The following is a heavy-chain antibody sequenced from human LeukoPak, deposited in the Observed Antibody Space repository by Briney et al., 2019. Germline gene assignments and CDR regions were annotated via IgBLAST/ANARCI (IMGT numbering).Heavy chain of an antibody. J-gene: IGHJ4*02. V-gene: IGHV3-21*01. CDR3: VSSRVFADD. CDR2: ISSSSSHI. D-gene: IGHD6-13*01. CDR1: GFTFSSYS. Sequence: GGSLRLSCAASGFTFSSYSMNWVRLAPGKGLEWVSAISSSSSHIYYADSVKGRFTISRDNAKNSLYLQMNSLRAEDTAVYYCVSSRVFADDWGQGTLVTVSS.